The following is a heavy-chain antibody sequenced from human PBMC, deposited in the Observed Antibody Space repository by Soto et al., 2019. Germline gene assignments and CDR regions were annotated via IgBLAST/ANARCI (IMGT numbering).Heavy chain of an antibody. J-gene: IGHJ4*02. V-gene: IGHV4-30-4*01. CDR3: ARGPSGDKVDS. CDR1: GGSISTVNYW. Sequence: QVQLQESGPGLVKPSQTLSLTCTVSGGSISTVNYWWSWIRQSPDMGLEWIGHIYNGGSTYNNPSRGSRVTMPVDTSKHQLALTLSSASAAATAVYYCARGPSGDKVDSWGQGTLVTVSS. D-gene: IGHD7-27*01. CDR2: IYNGGST.